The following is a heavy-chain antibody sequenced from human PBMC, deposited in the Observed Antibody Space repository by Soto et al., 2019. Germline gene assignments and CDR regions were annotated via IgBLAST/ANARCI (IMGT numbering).Heavy chain of an antibody. Sequence: QVQLVESGGGVVQPGRSLRLSCAASGFTFHTYGMHWVRQAPGKGLDWVAVISYDGSSKYYADSVQGRFTISRDNSKNTLYLQMNSLRAEDTAVYYCAREWWELGGYYGMDVWGQGTTVTVSS. J-gene: IGHJ6*02. CDR1: GFTFHTYG. V-gene: IGHV3-30*03. D-gene: IGHD1-26*01. CDR2: ISYDGSSK. CDR3: AREWWELGGYYGMDV.